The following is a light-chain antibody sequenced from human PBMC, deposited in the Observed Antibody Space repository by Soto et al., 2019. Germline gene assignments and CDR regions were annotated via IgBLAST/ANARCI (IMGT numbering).Light chain of an antibody. J-gene: IGLJ1*01. CDR3: QSYDRSLSGLYA. CDR1: DSNIGAGFD. Sequence: QSVVAQPPSVSGAPGQRVAISCTGSDSNIGAGFDVHWYQQLPGTAPRLLIYGNNKRPSGVPDRFSGSKSATSASLAITGLQAEDEAEYYCQSYDRSLSGLYAFGTGTKLTVL. V-gene: IGLV1-40*01. CDR2: GNN.